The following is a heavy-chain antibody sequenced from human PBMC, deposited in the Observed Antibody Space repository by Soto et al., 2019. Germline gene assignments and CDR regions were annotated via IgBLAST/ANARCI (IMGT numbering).Heavy chain of an antibody. CDR2: ISYDGSNK. J-gene: IGHJ6*02. CDR3: ARDPARRRLQRYYYYYGMDV. CDR1: GFTFSSYA. Sequence: QVQLVESGGGVVQPGRSLRLSCAASGFTFSSYAMHWVRQAPGKGLEWVAVISYDGSNKYYADSVKGRFTISRDNSKNTMYLQMNSLRAEDTAVYYCARDPARRRLQRYYYYYGMDVWGQGTTVTVSS. D-gene: IGHD4-4*01. V-gene: IGHV3-30-3*01.